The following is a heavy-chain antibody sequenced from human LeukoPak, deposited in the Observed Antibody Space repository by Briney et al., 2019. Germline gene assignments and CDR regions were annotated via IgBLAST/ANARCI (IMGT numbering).Heavy chain of an antibody. Sequence: GGSLRLSCAASGFAFSSHGIHWVRQAPGKGLEWVAFISYDGTNEYYADSVKGRFTISRDNPKNTLSLQMNSLRAEDTAVYYCAKEGGSSSWHFDFWGQGTLATVSS. CDR3: AKEGGSSSWHFDF. CDR1: GFAFSSHG. J-gene: IGHJ4*02. V-gene: IGHV3-30*18. D-gene: IGHD6-13*01. CDR2: ISYDGTNE.